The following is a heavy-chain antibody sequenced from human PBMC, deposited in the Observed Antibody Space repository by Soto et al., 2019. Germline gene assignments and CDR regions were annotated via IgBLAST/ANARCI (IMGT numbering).Heavy chain of an antibody. V-gene: IGHV1-69*13. D-gene: IGHD5-12*01. CDR1: GGTFSSYA. J-gene: IGHJ5*02. Sequence: SVKVSCKASGGTFSSYAIRWVRQAPGQGLEWMGGIIPIFGTANYAQKFQGRVTITADESTSTAYMELSNLRAEDTAIYYCAKGEMATIRNSFDPWGQGTLVTVSS. CDR3: AKGEMATIRNSFDP. CDR2: IIPIFGTA.